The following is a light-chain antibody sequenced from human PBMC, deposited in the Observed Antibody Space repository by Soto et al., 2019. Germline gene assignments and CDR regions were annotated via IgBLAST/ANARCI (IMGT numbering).Light chain of an antibody. CDR3: QQYHPYWT. CDR1: QRIATW. CDR2: GAS. V-gene: IGKV1-5*01. J-gene: IGKJ1*01. Sequence: DIPLTQSPSTLSASVGDRVTITCRASQRIATWLAWYQHQPGSAPKLLIYGASTLQSGVPSRFSGSGSGAEFTLTIDNLQPEDFATYYCQQYHPYWTFGPGTKVDI.